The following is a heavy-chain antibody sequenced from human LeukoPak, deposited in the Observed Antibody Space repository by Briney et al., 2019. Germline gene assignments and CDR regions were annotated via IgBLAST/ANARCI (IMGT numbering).Heavy chain of an antibody. J-gene: IGHJ2*01. Sequence: SETLSLTCTVSGGSISSYYWSWIRQPPGKGLEWIGYIYYSGSTYYNPSLKSRVTISVDTSKNQFSLKLSSVTAADTAAYYCAREGGDYGGNSQFWYFDLWGRGTLVTVSS. CDR3: AREGGDYGGNSQFWYFDL. D-gene: IGHD4-23*01. CDR2: IYYSGST. CDR1: GGSISSYY. V-gene: IGHV4-59*12.